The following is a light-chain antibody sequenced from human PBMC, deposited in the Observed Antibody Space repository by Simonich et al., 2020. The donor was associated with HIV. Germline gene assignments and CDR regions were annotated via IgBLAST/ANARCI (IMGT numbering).Light chain of an antibody. CDR3: MQALQTPFT. CDR2: LGA. V-gene: IGKV2-28*01. Sequence: DIVMTQSQLSLPVTPGEPASISCRSSQSLLHSNGHNYLDWYLQKPGQSPQLLIYLGANRASGVPDRFSGSGSGTDFTLKISRVEAEDVGVYYCMQALQTPFTFGPGTKVDIK. J-gene: IGKJ3*01. CDR1: QSLLHSNGHNY.